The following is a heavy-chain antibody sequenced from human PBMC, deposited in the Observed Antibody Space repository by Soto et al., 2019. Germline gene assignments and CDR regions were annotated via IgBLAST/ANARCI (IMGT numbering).Heavy chain of an antibody. Sequence: PSETLSLTCAVYGGSFSGYYWSWIRQPPGKGLEWIGEINHSGSTNYNPSLKSRVTISVDTSKNQFSLKLSSVTAADTAVYYCATRGPDYDSSGYRLYYFDYWGQGTLVTVSS. V-gene: IGHV4-34*01. CDR1: GGSFSGYY. D-gene: IGHD3-22*01. CDR2: INHSGST. J-gene: IGHJ4*02. CDR3: ATRGPDYDSSGYRLYYFDY.